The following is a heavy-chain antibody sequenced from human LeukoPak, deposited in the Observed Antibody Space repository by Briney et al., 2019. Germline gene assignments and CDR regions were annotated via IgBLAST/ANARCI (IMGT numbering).Heavy chain of an antibody. J-gene: IGHJ6*03. D-gene: IGHD1-26*01. V-gene: IGHV4-59*01. CDR1: GGSISSYY. CDR2: IYYSGST. CDR3: ARTLRMGRYYYYYYMDV. Sequence: SETLSLTCTVSGGSISSYYWSWIRQPPGKGLEWIGYIYYSGSTNYNPSLKSRVTISVDTSKNQFSLKLSSVTAADTAVYYCARTLRMGRYYYYYYMDVWGKGTTVTVSS.